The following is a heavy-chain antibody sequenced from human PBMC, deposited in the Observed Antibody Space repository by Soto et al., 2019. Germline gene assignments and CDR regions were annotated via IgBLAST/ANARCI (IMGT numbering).Heavy chain of an antibody. CDR2: IQSDGSAE. CDR1: GFSFSRHG. V-gene: IGHV3-33*01. J-gene: IGHJ4*02. D-gene: IGHD4-17*01. CDR3: ARDDDYSDNGVEY. Sequence: QVQLVESGGGVVQPGRSLKLSCEATGFSFSRHGMHGVRRAPGKGLEWLAVIQSDGSAEEYAGSVQGRFTISRDNSKNVLYLERNNLRAEDKSVYYCARDDDYSDNGVEYWGRGVLVSVSS.